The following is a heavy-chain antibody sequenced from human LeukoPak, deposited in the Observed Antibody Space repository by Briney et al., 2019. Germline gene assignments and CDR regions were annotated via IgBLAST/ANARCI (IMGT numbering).Heavy chain of an antibody. D-gene: IGHD3-22*01. J-gene: IGHJ4*02. Sequence: SEILSLTCTVSGGSISSYYWSWIRQPPGKGLEWIGSIYYSGSTYYNPSLKSRVTISVDTSKNQFSLKLSSVTAADTAVYYCASPLHYYDSSGYYSTFDYWGQGTLVTVSS. CDR3: ASPLHYYDSSGYYSTFDY. V-gene: IGHV4-59*05. CDR2: IYYSGST. CDR1: GGSISSYY.